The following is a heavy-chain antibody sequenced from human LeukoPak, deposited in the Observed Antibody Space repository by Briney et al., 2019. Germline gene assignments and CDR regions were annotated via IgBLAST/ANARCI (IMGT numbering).Heavy chain of an antibody. CDR1: GYSFTSYW. V-gene: IGHV5-51*01. CDR2: IYPGDSDT. Sequence: GESLQISRKGSGYSFTSYWIGWVRQMPGKGLEWMGIIYPGDSDTRYSPSFQGQVTISADKSISTAYLQWSSLKASDTAMYYCARGPHECSSTSCYTSYFDYWGQGTLVTVSS. CDR3: ARGPHECSSTSCYTSYFDY. J-gene: IGHJ4*02. D-gene: IGHD2-2*02.